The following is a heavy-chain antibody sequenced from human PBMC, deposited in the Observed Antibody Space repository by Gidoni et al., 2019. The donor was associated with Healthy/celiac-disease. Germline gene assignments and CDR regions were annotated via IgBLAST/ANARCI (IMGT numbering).Heavy chain of an antibody. CDR1: GCSIRSYY. CDR2: IYYSGST. V-gene: IGHV4-59*01. D-gene: IGHD4-4*01. Sequence: QVQLQESGPGLVKPSETLSLTCTVSGCSIRSYYWSWIRQPHGKGLEWIGYIYYSGSTNYNPSLKSRVTISVDTSKNQFSLKLSSVTAADTAVYYCARVPPSSATVTPGHYYYGMDVWGQGTTVTVSS. J-gene: IGHJ6*02. CDR3: ARVPPSSATVTPGHYYYGMDV.